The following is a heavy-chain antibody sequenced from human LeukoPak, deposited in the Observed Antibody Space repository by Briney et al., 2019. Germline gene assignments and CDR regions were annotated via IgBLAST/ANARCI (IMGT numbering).Heavy chain of an antibody. V-gene: IGHV1-69*13. D-gene: IGHD2-8*01. CDR3: ARGLMVYATLSEYYFDY. CDR2: IIPIFGTA. Sequence: ASVKVSCKASGYTFTSYDISWVRQAPGQGLEWMGGIIPIFGTANYAQKFQGRVTITADESTSTAYMELSSLRSEDTAVYYCARGLMVYATLSEYYFDYWGQGTLVTVSS. CDR1: GYTFTSYD. J-gene: IGHJ4*02.